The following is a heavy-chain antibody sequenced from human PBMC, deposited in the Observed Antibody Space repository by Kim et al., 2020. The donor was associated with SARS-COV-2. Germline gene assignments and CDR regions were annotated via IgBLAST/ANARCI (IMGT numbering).Heavy chain of an antibody. Sequence: SETLSLTCTVSGGSISSYYWSCIRQPPGKGLEWIGYIYYSGSTNYNPSLKSRVTISVDTSKNHFSLKLSSVTAADTAVHYCARGRGFYLGLDVCAPGTT. V-gene: IGHV4-59*13. CDR3: ARGRGFYLGLDV. CDR1: GGSISSYY. CDR2: IYYSGST. J-gene: IGHJ6*02. D-gene: IGHD1-26*01.